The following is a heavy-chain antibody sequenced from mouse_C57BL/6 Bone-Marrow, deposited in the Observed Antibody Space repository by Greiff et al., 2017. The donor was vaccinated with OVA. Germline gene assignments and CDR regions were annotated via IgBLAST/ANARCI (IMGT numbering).Heavy chain of an antibody. CDR1: GYTFTSYW. Sequence: VQLQQPGAELVRPGSSVKLSCKASGYTFTSYWMDWVKQRPGQGLEWIGNIYPSDSETHYNQKFKDKATLTVDKSSSTAYMQLSSLTSEDSAVYYCARGGIYYGNPFAYWGQGTLVTVSA. CDR2: IYPSDSET. V-gene: IGHV1-61*01. J-gene: IGHJ3*01. D-gene: IGHD2-1*01. CDR3: ARGGIYYGNPFAY.